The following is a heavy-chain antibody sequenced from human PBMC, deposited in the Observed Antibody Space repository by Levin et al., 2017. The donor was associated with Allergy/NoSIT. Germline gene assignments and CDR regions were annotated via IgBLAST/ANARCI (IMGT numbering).Heavy chain of an antibody. J-gene: IGHJ4*02. D-gene: IGHD3-22*01. Sequence: GGSLRLSCVVSGFTFSASAVHWVRQASGKGLEWVGRIRSNPNNFATTYAASVRGRFSISSDDSKNTAFLQMNSLKTEDTALYYCTTTAGSYSDGRGDYHFDFWGQGALGAVSS. V-gene: IGHV3-73*01. CDR2: IRSNPNNFAT. CDR3: TTTAGSYSDGRGDYHFDF. CDR1: GFTFSASA.